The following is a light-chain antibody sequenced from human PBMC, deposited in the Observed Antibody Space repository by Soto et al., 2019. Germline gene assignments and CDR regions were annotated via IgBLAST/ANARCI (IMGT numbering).Light chain of an antibody. Sequence: QSVLTQPAFVSGSPGRSVTISCTGTSTDVGGFNYVSWYQHLPGRAPKLIIYDVTNRPSGISYRFSASKSGRTASLTISGLQAEDEADDYCSSYSSSTTHVVFGGGTKVTVL. CDR3: SSYSSSTTHVV. V-gene: IGLV2-14*03. CDR1: STDVGGFNY. J-gene: IGLJ2*01. CDR2: DVT.